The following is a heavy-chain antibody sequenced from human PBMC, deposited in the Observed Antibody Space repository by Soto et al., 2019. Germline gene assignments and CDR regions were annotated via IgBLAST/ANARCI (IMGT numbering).Heavy chain of an antibody. Sequence: QVQLIESGGGVVQPGRSLRLSCAASGFIFNSYDMHWVRQAPGKGLEWVAFLSHDGSKRFYADSLKGRITMSRDNFNNTLYLAVHSLRPEDTAVYYCAKVLIGYCGGSTCNIFQSWGQGALVTVSS. J-gene: IGHJ4*02. CDR2: LSHDGSKR. D-gene: IGHD2-2*01. V-gene: IGHV3-30*18. CDR3: AKVLIGYCGGSTCNIFQS. CDR1: GFIFNSYD.